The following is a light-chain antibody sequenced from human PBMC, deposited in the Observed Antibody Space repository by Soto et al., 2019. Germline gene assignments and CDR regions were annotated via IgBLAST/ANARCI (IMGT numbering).Light chain of an antibody. J-gene: IGLJ1*01. V-gene: IGLV2-8*01. Sequence: QSVLTQPPSASGSPGQSVAISCTVTSSDGGGYNYVSWYQQHPGKAPKLMIYEINKRTSGVPDRCSGSKSGNTASLTVSGLQAEDEADYYCSSYAGSSNVFGTGTKVTVL. CDR2: EIN. CDR1: SSDGGGYNY. CDR3: SSYAGSSNV.